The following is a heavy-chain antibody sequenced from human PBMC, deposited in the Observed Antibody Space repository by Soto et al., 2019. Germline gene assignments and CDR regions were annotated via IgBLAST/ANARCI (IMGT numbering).Heavy chain of an antibody. D-gene: IGHD6-13*01. Sequence: GGSLRLSCAASGFTFRSFTMNWVRQAPGKGLEWVSTISSNSAYIYYTDALRGRFTISRDNARNSLHLQMNSLRAEDTAVYYCTRDASRDSSARGWFDPWGPGTLVTVSS. V-gene: IGHV3-21*01. CDR1: GFTFRSFT. J-gene: IGHJ5*02. CDR2: ISSNSAYI. CDR3: TRDASRDSSARGWFDP.